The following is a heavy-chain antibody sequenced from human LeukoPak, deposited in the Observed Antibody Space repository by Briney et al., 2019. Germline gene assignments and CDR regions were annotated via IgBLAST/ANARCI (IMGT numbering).Heavy chain of an antibody. CDR3: ARGHGRESGSLYDAFDI. V-gene: IGHV3-30-3*01. D-gene: IGHD1-26*01. CDR2: ISYDGSNK. Sequence: PGGSLRLSCAASEFTFSTYAMHWVRQAPGKGLEWVAVISYDGSNKFHADSVKGRLTISRDNSENTLHLQMNSLRAEDTAVYYCARGHGRESGSLYDAFDIWGQGTMVTVSS. J-gene: IGHJ3*02. CDR1: EFTFSTYA.